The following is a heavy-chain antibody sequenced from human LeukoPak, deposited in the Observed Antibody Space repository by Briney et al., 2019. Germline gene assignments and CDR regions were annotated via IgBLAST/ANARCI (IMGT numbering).Heavy chain of an antibody. D-gene: IGHD6-19*01. CDR1: GGSFSGYY. CDR2: INHSGST. CDR3: ARAVAGDFDY. V-gene: IGHV4-34*01. Sequence: TPSETLSLTCAVYGGSFSGYYWSWIRQPPGKGLEWIGEINHSGSTNYNPSLKSRVTISVDTSKNQFSLKLSSVTAADTAVYYCARAVAGDFDYWGQGTLVTVSS. J-gene: IGHJ4*02.